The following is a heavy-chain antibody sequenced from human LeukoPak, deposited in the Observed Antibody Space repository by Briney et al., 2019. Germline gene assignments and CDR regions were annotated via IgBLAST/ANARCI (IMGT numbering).Heavy chain of an antibody. V-gene: IGHV3-7*01. Sequence: PEGSLRLSREASAFSFSGYWMNWVRQAPGKGLEWVANIRQDGSVKNYVDSVKGRFTISRDNARNSLYLQMNSLRVEDTAVYYCARDPVGAPYYDSWGQGTLVSVSS. CDR2: IRQDGSVK. D-gene: IGHD1-26*01. J-gene: IGHJ4*02. CDR3: ARDPVGAPYYDS. CDR1: AFSFSGYW.